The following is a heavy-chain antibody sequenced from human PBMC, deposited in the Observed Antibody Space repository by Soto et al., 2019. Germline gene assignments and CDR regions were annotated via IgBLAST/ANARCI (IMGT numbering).Heavy chain of an antibody. J-gene: IGHJ6*02. CDR1: GFTVSSNY. V-gene: IGHV3-53*01. D-gene: IGHD3-10*01. CDR3: ARDKSTYYYGSGRGRSYYYYGMDV. Sequence: GGSLRLSCAASGFTVSSNYMSWVRQAPGKGLEWVSVIYSGGSTYYADSVKGRFTISRDNSKNTLYLQMNSLRAEDTAVYYCARDKSTYYYGSGRGRSYYYYGMDVWGQGTTVTVSS. CDR2: IYSGGST.